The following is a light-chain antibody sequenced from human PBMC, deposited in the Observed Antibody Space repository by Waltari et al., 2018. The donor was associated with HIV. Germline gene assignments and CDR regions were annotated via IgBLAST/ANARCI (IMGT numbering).Light chain of an antibody. CDR3: AAWDDSLKGPI. CDR2: SYN. Sequence: QSVLTQPPSASGTPGQRVTISCSGSSSNIGSNPVNWYQQLPGTAPKLLIYSYNLRPSGVPDRFSGSKSGTSASLAISGLQSEDEADYYCAAWDDSLKGPIFGGGTKVTV. CDR1: SSNIGSNP. J-gene: IGLJ2*01. V-gene: IGLV1-44*01.